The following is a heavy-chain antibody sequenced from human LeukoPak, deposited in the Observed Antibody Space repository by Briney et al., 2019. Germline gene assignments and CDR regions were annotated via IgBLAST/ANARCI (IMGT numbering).Heavy chain of an antibody. Sequence: GGSLRLSCAASGFTFSSYAMGWVRQAPGKGLEWVSAISGSGGSTYYADSVKGRFTISRDNSKNTLYLQMNSLKAEDTAVYYCAKYFWSGYSEYYYYMDVWGKGTTVTVSS. D-gene: IGHD3-3*01. CDR3: AKYFWSGYSEYYYYMDV. V-gene: IGHV3-23*01. CDR2: ISGSGGST. J-gene: IGHJ6*03. CDR1: GFTFSSYA.